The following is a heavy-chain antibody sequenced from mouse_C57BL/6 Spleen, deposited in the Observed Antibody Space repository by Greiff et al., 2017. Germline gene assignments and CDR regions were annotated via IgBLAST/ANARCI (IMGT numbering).Heavy chain of an antibody. CDR3: AREDYDYPRSFAY. Sequence: QVQLQQSGAELVKPGASVKMSCTASGYTFTTYPIEWMQQNHGKSLEWIGNFHPYNDATKYNEKFKGKATLTVEKSSSTVYLELSRLTSDDSAVYYCAREDYDYPRSFAYWGQGTLVTVSA. CDR2: FHPYNDAT. D-gene: IGHD2-4*01. J-gene: IGHJ3*01. CDR1: GYTFTTYP. V-gene: IGHV1-47*01.